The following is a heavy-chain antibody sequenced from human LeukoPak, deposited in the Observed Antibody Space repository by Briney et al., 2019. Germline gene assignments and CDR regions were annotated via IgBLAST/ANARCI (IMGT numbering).Heavy chain of an antibody. CDR3: ARESTSVVVRYFQH. CDR2: ISSSSSTI. D-gene: IGHD2-21*01. CDR1: GFTFSSYS. Sequence: GGSLRLSCAASGFTFSSYSMNWVRQAPGKGLEWVSYISSSSSTIYYADSVKGRFTISRDNAKNSLYLQMNSLRAEDTAVYYCARESTSVVVRYFQHWGQGTLVTVSS. V-gene: IGHV3-48*01. J-gene: IGHJ1*01.